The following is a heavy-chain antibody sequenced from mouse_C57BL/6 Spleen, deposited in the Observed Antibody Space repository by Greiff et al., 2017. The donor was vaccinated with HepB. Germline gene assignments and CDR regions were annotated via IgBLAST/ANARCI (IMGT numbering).Heavy chain of an antibody. Sequence: QVQLQQSGAELVKPGASVKLSCKASGYTFTSYWMHWVKQRPGQGLEWIGMIHPNSGSTNYNEKFKSKATLTVDKSSSTAYMQLSSLTSEDSAVYYCARSGSSYDFDYWGQGTTLTVSS. CDR1: GYTFTSYW. J-gene: IGHJ2*01. D-gene: IGHD1-1*01. CDR2: IHPNSGST. V-gene: IGHV1-64*01. CDR3: ARSGSSYDFDY.